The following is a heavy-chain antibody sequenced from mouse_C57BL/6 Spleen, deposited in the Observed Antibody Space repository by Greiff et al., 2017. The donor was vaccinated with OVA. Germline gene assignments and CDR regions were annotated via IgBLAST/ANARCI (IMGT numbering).Heavy chain of an antibody. J-gene: IGHJ3*01. CDR1: GYTFTDYN. V-gene: IGHV1-18*01. CDR3: ATYYGSSPAWFAY. Sequence: VQLQQSGPELVKPGASVKIPCKASGYTFTDYNMDWVKQSHGKSLEWIGDINPNNGGTIYNQKFKGKATLTVDKSSSTAYMELRSLTSEDTAVYYCATYYGSSPAWFAYWGQGTLVTVSA. D-gene: IGHD1-1*01. CDR2: INPNNGGT.